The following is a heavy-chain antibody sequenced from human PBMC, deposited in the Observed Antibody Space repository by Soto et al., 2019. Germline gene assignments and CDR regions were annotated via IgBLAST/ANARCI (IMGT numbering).Heavy chain of an antibody. D-gene: IGHD2-15*01. CDR1: GFTFSDYY. CDR3: ARVVVVAAADPPWFDP. Sequence: GGSLRLSCAASGFTFSDYYMSWIRQAPGKGLEWVSYISSSGSTIYYADSVKGRFTISRDNAKNSLYLQMNSLRAEDTAVYYCARVVVVAAADPPWFDPWGQGTLVTVSS. J-gene: IGHJ5*02. CDR2: ISSSGSTI. V-gene: IGHV3-11*01.